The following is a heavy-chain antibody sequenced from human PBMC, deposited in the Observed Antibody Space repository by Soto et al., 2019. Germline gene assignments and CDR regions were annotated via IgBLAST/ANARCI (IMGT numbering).Heavy chain of an antibody. CDR1: GYNFTQYT. Sequence: QVHLVQSGAEVKKPGASVKVSCKASGYNFTQYTIHWVRQAPGQRLEWMGGITAGDGKTQYSKKFQTRVTIRSDVSATTVYMDLNSLRSEDTAVYYCARDLYSSSFFWFDAWGRGTLVIVSS. V-gene: IGHV1-3*01. J-gene: IGHJ5*02. CDR2: ITAGDGKT. CDR3: ARDLYSSSFFWFDA. D-gene: IGHD2-2*01.